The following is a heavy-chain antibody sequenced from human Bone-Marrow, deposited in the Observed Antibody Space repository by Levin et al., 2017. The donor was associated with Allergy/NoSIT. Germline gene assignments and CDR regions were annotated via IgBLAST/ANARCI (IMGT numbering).Heavy chain of an antibody. V-gene: IGHV2-5*02. CDR1: GFSLSTTRVA. Sequence: SGPTLVKPPQTLTLTCTFSGFSLSTTRVAVGWIRQPPGKALEWLALIYWDDDKRYHPSLKTRLTVTQHTSNNQVVLTMTNMDLVDTATYYCAHYPYPTGWYFDYWSQGTLVTVSS. CDR3: AHYPYPTGWYFDY. D-gene: IGHD6-19*01. J-gene: IGHJ4*02. CDR2: IYWDDDK.